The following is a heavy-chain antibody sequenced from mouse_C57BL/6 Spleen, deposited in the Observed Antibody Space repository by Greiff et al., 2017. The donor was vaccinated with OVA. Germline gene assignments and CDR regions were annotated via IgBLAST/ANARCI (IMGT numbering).Heavy chain of an antibody. D-gene: IGHD1-1*01. CDR2: ISSGGSYT. CDR3: ARPPGSSHYFDY. CDR1: GFTFSSYG. Sequence: EVMLVESGGDLVKPGGSLKLSCAASGFTFSSYGMSWVRQTPDKRLEWVATISSGGSYTYYPDSVKGRFTISRDNAKNTLYLQMSSLKSEDTAMYYCARPPGSSHYFDYWGQGTTLTVSS. J-gene: IGHJ2*01. V-gene: IGHV5-6*02.